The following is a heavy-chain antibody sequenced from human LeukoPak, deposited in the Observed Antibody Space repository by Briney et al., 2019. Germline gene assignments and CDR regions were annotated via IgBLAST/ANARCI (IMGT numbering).Heavy chain of an antibody. J-gene: IGHJ6*03. Sequence: SETLSLTCTVSGGSISSHYWSWIRQPPGKGLEWIGYIYYSGSTNYNPSLKIRVTISVDTSKNQFSLKLSSVTAADTAVYYCARADSSSWYQSPYYYYYYMDVWGKGTTVTVSS. D-gene: IGHD6-13*01. CDR1: GGSISSHY. CDR2: IYYSGST. V-gene: IGHV4-59*11. CDR3: ARADSSSWYQSPYYYYYYMDV.